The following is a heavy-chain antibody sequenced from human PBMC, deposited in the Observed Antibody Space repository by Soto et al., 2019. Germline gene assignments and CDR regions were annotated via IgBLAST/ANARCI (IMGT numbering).Heavy chain of an antibody. Sequence: QVQLVQSGAEVKKPGASVKVSCKASGYTFSSYYMHWVRQAPGHGLEWMGIINPSSDTTTYPQNFQGRVTMTRDTSTSTLYLELSSLRSEDTAVYYCARGDGYFGSGSTSYFDNWGQGTLVTVSS. D-gene: IGHD3-10*01. V-gene: IGHV1-46*01. CDR3: ARGDGYFGSGSTSYFDN. CDR1: GYTFSSYY. CDR2: INPSSDTT. J-gene: IGHJ4*02.